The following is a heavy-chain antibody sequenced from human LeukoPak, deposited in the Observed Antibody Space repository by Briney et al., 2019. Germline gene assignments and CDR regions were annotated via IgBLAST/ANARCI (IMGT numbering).Heavy chain of an antibody. J-gene: IGHJ4*02. D-gene: IGHD3-3*01. CDR1: GFTFSSYW. Sequence: PEGSLRLSCAASGFTFSSYWMSWVRQAPGKGLEWVANIKQDGSEKYYVDSVKGRFTISRDNAKNSLYLQMNSLRAEDTAVYYCARDLRVEDFWSGIYFDYWGQGTLVTVSS. CDR2: IKQDGSEK. V-gene: IGHV3-7*01. CDR3: ARDLRVEDFWSGIYFDY.